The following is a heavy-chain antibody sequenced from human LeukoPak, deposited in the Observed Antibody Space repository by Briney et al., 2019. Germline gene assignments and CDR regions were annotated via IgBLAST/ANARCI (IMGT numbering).Heavy chain of an antibody. CDR3: AREGTMVRGVISYYYMDV. CDR1: GYTFTSYG. Sequence: SVKVSCKASGYTFTSYGITWVRQAPGQGLEWMGGIIPIFGTANYAQKFQGRVTITADKSTSTAYMELSSLRSEDTAVYYCAREGTMVRGVISYYYMDVWGKGTTVTVSS. V-gene: IGHV1-69*06. CDR2: IIPIFGTA. D-gene: IGHD3-10*01. J-gene: IGHJ6*03.